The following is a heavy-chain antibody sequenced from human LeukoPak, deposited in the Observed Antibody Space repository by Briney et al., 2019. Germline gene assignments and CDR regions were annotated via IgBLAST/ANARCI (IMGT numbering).Heavy chain of an antibody. D-gene: IGHD5-12*01. CDR1: GFTFNTYS. V-gene: IGHV3-48*01. Sequence: PGGSLRLSCAASGFTFNTYSMNWVRQAPGKGLEWVSYISISSATIYYADSVKGRFTISRDNAKNSLYLQMDSLRAEDTAVYYCARGYLIVATRGYYYSYMDVWGKGTTVTVSS. CDR3: ARGYLIVATRGYYYSYMDV. CDR2: ISISSATI. J-gene: IGHJ6*03.